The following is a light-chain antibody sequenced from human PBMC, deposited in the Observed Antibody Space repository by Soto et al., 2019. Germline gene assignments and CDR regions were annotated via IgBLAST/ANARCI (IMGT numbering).Light chain of an antibody. Sequence: QPELTQSPSASASLGASVKLTCTLSSGHSSYAIAWHQQQPEKGPRYLMKLNSDGSHSKGDGIPDRFSGSSSGAERYLTISSLQSEDEADYYCQTWGTGNVVFGGGTKLTVL. CDR3: QTWGTGNVV. CDR1: SGHSSYA. J-gene: IGLJ2*01. CDR2: LNSDGSH. V-gene: IGLV4-69*01.